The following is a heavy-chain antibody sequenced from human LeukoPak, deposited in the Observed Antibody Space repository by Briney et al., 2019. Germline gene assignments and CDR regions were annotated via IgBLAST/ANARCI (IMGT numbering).Heavy chain of an antibody. Sequence: GESLKISCKASGYIFTTYWIGWVRQMPGKGLEWMGIIYPPDSDTTYSPSFRGQVTISADKSISTAYLQWSSLKASDTAMYYCVRITEFWAFDIWGQATMVTVSS. CDR2: IYPPDSDT. D-gene: IGHD3-10*01. CDR1: GYIFTTYW. CDR3: VRITEFWAFDI. V-gene: IGHV5-51*01. J-gene: IGHJ3*02.